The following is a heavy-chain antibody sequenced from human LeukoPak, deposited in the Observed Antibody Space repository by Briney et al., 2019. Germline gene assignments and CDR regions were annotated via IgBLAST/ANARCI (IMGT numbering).Heavy chain of an antibody. CDR2: INHSGST. CDR1: GGSFSGYY. D-gene: IGHD3-10*01. CDR3: ARGRGPF. V-gene: IGHV4-34*01. Sequence: SETLSLTCAVYGGSFSGYYWSWNRQPPGKGLEWIGEINHSGSTNYNPSLKSRVTISVDTSKNQFSLKLSSVTAADTAVYYCARGRGPFWGQGTLVTVSS. J-gene: IGHJ4*02.